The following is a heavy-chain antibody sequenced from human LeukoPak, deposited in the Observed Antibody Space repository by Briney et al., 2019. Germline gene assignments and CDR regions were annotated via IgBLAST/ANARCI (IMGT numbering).Heavy chain of an antibody. J-gene: IGHJ5*02. CDR1: GGSFSGYY. CDR2: INHSGST. CDR3: ARGRLAARPRTNWFDP. V-gene: IGHV4-34*01. Sequence: SETLSLTCAVYGGSFSGYYWSWIRQPPGKWLEWIGEINHSGSTNCNPSLKSRVTISVDTSKNQFSLKLSSVTAADTAVYYCARGRLAARPRTNWFDPWGQGTLVTVSS. D-gene: IGHD6-6*01.